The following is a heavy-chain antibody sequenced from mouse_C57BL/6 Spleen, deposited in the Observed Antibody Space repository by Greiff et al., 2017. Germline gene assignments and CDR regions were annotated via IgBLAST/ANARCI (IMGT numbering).Heavy chain of an antibody. CDR3: ARGQLRPPFDY. D-gene: IGHD3-2*02. Sequence: VQLQQSGPELVKPGASVKISCKASGYAFSSSWMNWVKQRPGKGLEWIGRIYPGDGDTNYNEKFKGKATLTADKSSSTAYMQLSSLTSEDSAVYFCARGQLRPPFDYWGQGTTLTVSS. CDR1: GYAFSSSW. V-gene: IGHV1-82*01. J-gene: IGHJ2*01. CDR2: IYPGDGDT.